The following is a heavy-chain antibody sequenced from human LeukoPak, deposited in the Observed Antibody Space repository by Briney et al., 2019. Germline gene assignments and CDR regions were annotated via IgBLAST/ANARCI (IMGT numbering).Heavy chain of an antibody. CDR2: ISAYNGNT. CDR3: ARIGWELRGGESWFDP. D-gene: IGHD1-26*01. Sequence: ASVKVSCKASGYTFTSYGISWVRQAPRQGLECMGWISAYNGNTNYAQKLQGRVTMTTDTSTSTAYMELRSLRSDDTAVYYCARIGWELRGGESWFDPWGQGTLVTVSS. V-gene: IGHV1-18*01. J-gene: IGHJ5*02. CDR1: GYTFTSYG.